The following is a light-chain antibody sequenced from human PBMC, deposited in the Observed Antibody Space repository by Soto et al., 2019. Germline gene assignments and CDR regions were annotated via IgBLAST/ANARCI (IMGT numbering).Light chain of an antibody. CDR3: NSYTSSSTLYV. J-gene: IGLJ1*01. CDR2: EVS. V-gene: IGLV2-14*01. Sequence: QSVLTQPASVSGSPGQSITISCTGTSSDIGTYKYVSWYQQHPGKAPKLMLYEVSNRPSGVSNRFFGSKSGNTASLTISGLQAEDEADYFCNSYTSSSTLYVFGTGTKLTVL. CDR1: SSDIGTYKY.